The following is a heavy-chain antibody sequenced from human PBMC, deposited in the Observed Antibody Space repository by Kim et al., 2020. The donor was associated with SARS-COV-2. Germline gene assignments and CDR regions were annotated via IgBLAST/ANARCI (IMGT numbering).Heavy chain of an antibody. Sequence: GGSLRLSCAASGFTFSSYDMRWVRQATGKGLEWVSSIGTGGGTYYPGSVKGRFTISRENAKNSLYLQLNSRIAADTAVEYCSGGNTISYYYYMDDCGKG. CDR2: IGTGGGT. J-gene: IGHJ6*03. D-gene: IGHD3-3*01. CDR3: SGGNTISYYYYMDD. CDR1: GFTFSSYD. V-gene: IGHV3-13*01.